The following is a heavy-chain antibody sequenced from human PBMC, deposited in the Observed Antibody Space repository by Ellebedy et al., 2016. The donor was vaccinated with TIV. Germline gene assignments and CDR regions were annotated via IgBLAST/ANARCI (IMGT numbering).Heavy chain of an antibody. CDR3: ARDRGDYGDYDWYFDL. CDR1: GGTFSSYA. CDR2: IIPILGIT. V-gene: IGHV1-69*04. J-gene: IGHJ2*01. D-gene: IGHD4-17*01. Sequence: ASVKVSCKASGGTFSSYAISWVRQAPGQGLEWMGRIIPILGITNYAQKFQGSVTITADKSTSTAYMEVSSLRSEDTAVYYCARDRGDYGDYDWYFDLWGRGTLVTVSS.